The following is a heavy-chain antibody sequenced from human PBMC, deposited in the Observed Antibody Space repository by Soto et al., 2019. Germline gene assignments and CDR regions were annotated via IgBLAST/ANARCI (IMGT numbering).Heavy chain of an antibody. J-gene: IGHJ4*02. CDR2: ISYDGSNK. CDR1: GFTFSSYA. CDR3: ARDYYYDSSGYYRPLDY. D-gene: IGHD3-22*01. V-gene: IGHV3-30-3*01. Sequence: GGSLRLSCAASGFTFSSYAMHWVRQAPGKGLEWVAVISYDGSNKYYADSVKGRFTISRDNSKNTLYLQMNSLRAEDTAVYYCARDYYYDSSGYYRPLDYWGQGTLVTVSS.